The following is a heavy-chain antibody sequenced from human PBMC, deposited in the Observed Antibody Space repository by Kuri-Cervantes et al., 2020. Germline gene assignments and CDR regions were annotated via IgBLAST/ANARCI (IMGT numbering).Heavy chain of an antibody. J-gene: IGHJ5*02. CDR2: INSDGSST. D-gene: IGHD6-13*01. CDR1: GFTFSSYW. V-gene: IGHV3-74*01. CDR3: ARVGQLVMRA. Sequence: ETLSLTCAASGFTFSSYWMHWVRQAPGKGLVWASRINSDGSSTSYADSVKGRFTISRDNAKNTLYLQMNSLRAEDTAVYYCARVGQLVMRAWGQGTLVTVSS.